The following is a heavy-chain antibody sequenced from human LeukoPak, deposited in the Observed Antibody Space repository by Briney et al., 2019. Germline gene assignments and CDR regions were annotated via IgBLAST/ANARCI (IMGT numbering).Heavy chain of an antibody. J-gene: IGHJ4*02. D-gene: IGHD1-26*01. CDR1: GFTFSSYE. V-gene: IGHV3-48*03. Sequence: GGSLRLSCAASGFTFSSYEMNWVRQAPGKGLEWVSYISSSGSTIYYADSVKGRFTISRDNAKNSLYLQMNSLRAEDTAVYYCARVQYSGSCHYFDYWGQGTLVTVSS. CDR2: ISSSGSTI. CDR3: ARVQYSGSCHYFDY.